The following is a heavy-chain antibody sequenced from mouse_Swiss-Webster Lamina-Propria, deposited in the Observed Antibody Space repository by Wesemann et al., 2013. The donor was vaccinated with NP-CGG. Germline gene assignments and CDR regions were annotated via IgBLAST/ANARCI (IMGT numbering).Heavy chain of an antibody. D-gene: IGHD1-1*01. CDR3: ARQGYGSPFAY. Sequence: LEWVAYISNGGGSTYYPDTVKGRFTISRDNAKNTLYLQMSSLKSEDTAMYYCARQGYGSPFAYWGQGTLVTVSA. J-gene: IGHJ3*01. CDR2: ISNGGGST. V-gene: IGHV5-12-2*01.